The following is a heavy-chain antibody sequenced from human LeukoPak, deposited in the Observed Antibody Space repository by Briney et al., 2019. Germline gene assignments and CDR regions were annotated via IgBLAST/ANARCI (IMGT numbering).Heavy chain of an antibody. CDR2: ISGSGGST. D-gene: IGHD3-22*01. CDR3: AKNKGYDRSGYCSGGGFDY. V-gene: IGHV3-23*01. CDR1: GLTFSSYA. J-gene: IGHJ4*02. Sequence: PGGSLTLSCAACGLTFSSYAMSGVRQAPGRGLEGVSGISGSGGSTYYADSVKGRFTISRDNSKNTLYLQMNSWRAEDTAVYYCAKNKGYDRSGYCSGGGFDYGGQGTLVTVS.